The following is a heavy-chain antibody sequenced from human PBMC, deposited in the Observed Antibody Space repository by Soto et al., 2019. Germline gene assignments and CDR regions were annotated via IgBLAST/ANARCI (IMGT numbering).Heavy chain of an antibody. J-gene: IGHJ4*02. Sequence: EVQLVESGGGLVHPGGSLRLSCAASGFTFSSYWMSWVRQAPGKGLEWVANIKQDGSEKYYVDSVKGRFTISRDNAKNSLYLQMNSLRAEDTAVYYCARDPTTLAYCGGDCFQFDYWGQGTLVTVSS. CDR3: ARDPTTLAYCGGDCFQFDY. CDR2: IKQDGSEK. CDR1: GFTFSSYW. D-gene: IGHD2-21*02. V-gene: IGHV3-7*03.